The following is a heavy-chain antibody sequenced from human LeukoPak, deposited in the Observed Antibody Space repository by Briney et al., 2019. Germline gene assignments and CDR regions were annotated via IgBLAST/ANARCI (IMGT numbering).Heavy chain of an antibody. CDR3: AREFSRPDCSGGRCYEMVDS. CDR1: GFTFSSYS. Sequence: GGSLRLSCAASGFTFSSYSMNWVRQAPGKGLEWVSYISSSSSTKYYADSVKGRFTISRDNAKNSLYLQMNSLRAEDTAVYYCAREFSRPDCSGGRCYEMVDSWGQGTLVTVSS. CDR2: ISSSSSTK. D-gene: IGHD2-15*01. V-gene: IGHV3-48*01. J-gene: IGHJ4*02.